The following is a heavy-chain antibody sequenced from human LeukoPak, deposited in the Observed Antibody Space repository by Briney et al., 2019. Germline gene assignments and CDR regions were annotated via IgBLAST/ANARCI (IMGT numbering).Heavy chain of an antibody. CDR3: AKAHSSIALIVVAKIPPDY. CDR2: ISGSGGST. V-gene: IGHV3-23*01. Sequence: GGSLRLSCAASGFTFSSYAMSWVSHAPGKGLDWVSAISGSGGSTFYAETVKGRFTISRDKSKNTLYLQMNSLRAEDTAVYYCAKAHSSIALIVVAKIPPDYWGQGTLVTVSS. CDR1: GFTFSSYA. D-gene: IGHD3-22*01. J-gene: IGHJ4*02.